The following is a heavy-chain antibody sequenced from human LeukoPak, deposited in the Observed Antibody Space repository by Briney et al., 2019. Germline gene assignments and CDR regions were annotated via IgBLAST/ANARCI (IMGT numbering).Heavy chain of an antibody. D-gene: IGHD3-22*01. Sequence: PSETLSLTCTVSGGSVSSGSYYWSWIRQPPGKGLEWIGYIYYRGSTNYNPSLKSRVTISVDMSKNQFSLKLSSVTAADTAVYYCARHYYDSSAYFNYWGQGTLVTVSS. V-gene: IGHV4-61*01. CDR3: ARHYYDSSAYFNY. J-gene: IGHJ4*02. CDR1: GGSVSSGSYY. CDR2: IYYRGST.